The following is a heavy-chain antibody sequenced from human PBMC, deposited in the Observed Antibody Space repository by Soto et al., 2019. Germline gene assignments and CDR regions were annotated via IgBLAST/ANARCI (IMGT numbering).Heavy chain of an antibody. CDR1: GGSISSGDYY. Sequence: SETLSLTCTVSGGSISSGDYYWSWIRQPPGKGLEWIGYIYYSGSTYYNPSLKSRVTISVDTSKNQFSLKLSSVTAADTAVYYCARDRGLYYDICGGAFDIWGQGTMVTVSS. V-gene: IGHV4-30-4*01. CDR2: IYYSGST. J-gene: IGHJ3*02. D-gene: IGHD3-22*01. CDR3: ARDRGLYYDICGGAFDI.